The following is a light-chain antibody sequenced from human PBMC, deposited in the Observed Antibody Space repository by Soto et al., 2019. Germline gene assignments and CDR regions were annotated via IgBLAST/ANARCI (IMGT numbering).Light chain of an antibody. J-gene: IGLJ2*01. Sequence: NFMLTQPHSVSEYPGETVTIYCTRTSGGIASNYVQWYQQRPGSAPTIVIYEHNQRPSGVPDLFSGSTDGSSNSASLTISGLQTEDEADYYCQSDDSSFVLVGGGTTLTVL. CDR2: EHN. V-gene: IGLV6-57*04. CDR3: QSDDSSFVL. CDR1: SGGIASNY.